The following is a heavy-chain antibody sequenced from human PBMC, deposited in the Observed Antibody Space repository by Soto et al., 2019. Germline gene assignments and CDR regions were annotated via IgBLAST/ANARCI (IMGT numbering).Heavy chain of an antibody. CDR3: ARVIEPAGYNYYYYGMDV. CDR2: IIPILGIA. D-gene: IGHD5-12*01. Sequence: SVKVSCKASGGTFSSYTISWVRQAPGQGLEWMGRIIPILGIANYAQKFQGRVMITADKSTSTAYMELSSLRSEDTAVYYCARVIEPAGYNYYYYGMDVWGQGTTVTVSS. CDR1: GGTFSSYT. V-gene: IGHV1-69*02. J-gene: IGHJ6*02.